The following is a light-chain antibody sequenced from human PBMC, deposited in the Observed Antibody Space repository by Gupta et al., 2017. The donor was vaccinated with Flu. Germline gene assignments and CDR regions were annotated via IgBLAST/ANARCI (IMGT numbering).Light chain of an antibody. J-gene: IGLJ1*01. Sequence: GETSSTTCPGDCIRGYFASWYQQRPGQAPRLVMYGENSRRSGIPDRFSGSRSGNTASLTITGAQAEDAADYFCHSRYTYSAHYVFGTGTKVTVL. CDR1: CIRGYF. CDR3: HSRYTYSAHYV. V-gene: IGLV3-19*01. CDR2: GEN.